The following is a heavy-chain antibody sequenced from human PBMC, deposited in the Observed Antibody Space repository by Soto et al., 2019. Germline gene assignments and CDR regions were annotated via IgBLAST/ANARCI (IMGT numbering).Heavy chain of an antibody. D-gene: IGHD5-12*01. CDR2: ISWNSGSI. CDR1: GFTFDDYA. J-gene: IGHJ5*02. CDR3: AKALGYGAGFDP. V-gene: IGHV3-9*01. Sequence: EVQLVESGGGLVQPGRSLRLSCAAPGFTFDDYAMHWVRQAPGKGLEWVSGISWNSGSIGYADSVKGRFTISRDNAKNSLYLQMNSLRAEDTALYYCAKALGYGAGFDPWGQGTLVTVSS.